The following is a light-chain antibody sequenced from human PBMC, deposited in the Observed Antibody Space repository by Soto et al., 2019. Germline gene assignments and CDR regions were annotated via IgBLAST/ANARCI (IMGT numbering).Light chain of an antibody. J-gene: IGKJ2*01. CDR1: QSVSSTY. CDR2: AAS. V-gene: IGKV3-20*01. Sequence: EIVLTQSPGTLSLSPGERATLSCRASQSVSSTYLAWYQQRPGQAPRLLIYAASTRATGIPDRFSGTGSGTDFTLTISRLEPEEFAVYYCQQYGNSVYTFGQGTKLEIK. CDR3: QQYGNSVYT.